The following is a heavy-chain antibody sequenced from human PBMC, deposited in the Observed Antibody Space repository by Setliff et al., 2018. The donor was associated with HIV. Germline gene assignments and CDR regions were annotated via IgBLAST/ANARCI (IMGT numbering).Heavy chain of an antibody. V-gene: IGHV3-64D*09. J-gene: IGHJ4*02. CDR2: ISTNGDST. CDR1: GFTFSNYA. Sequence: GSLRLSCSTSGFTFSNYAMHWVRQAPGKGLEYVSSISTNGDSTSYADSVKGRFTISRDNSKNTLYLQMSSLRAEDTALYYCAKDWRRPFVVLPWGQGIQVTVSS. CDR3: AKDWRRPFVVLP. D-gene: IGHD2-2*01.